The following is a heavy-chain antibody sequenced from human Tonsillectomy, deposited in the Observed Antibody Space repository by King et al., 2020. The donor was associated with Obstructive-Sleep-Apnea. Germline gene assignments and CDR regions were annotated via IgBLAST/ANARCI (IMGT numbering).Heavy chain of an antibody. J-gene: IGHJ2*01. V-gene: IGHV3-23*04. D-gene: IGHD6-6*01. CDR2: ISGSGGRT. CDR3: AKDGAAARIDWYFDL. CDR1: GFTFSSYA. Sequence: VQLVESGGGLVQPGGSLRLSCAASGFTFSSYAMSWVRQAPGKGLEWVSGISGSGGRTYFADSVKGRFTVSRDNSKNTLYLLMNSLRAEDTAVYYCAKDGAAARIDWYFDLWGSGTLVTVSS.